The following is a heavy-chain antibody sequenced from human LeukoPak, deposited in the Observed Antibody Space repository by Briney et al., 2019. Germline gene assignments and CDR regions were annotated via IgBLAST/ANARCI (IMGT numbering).Heavy chain of an antibody. D-gene: IGHD5-12*01. CDR2: ISSGSSYI. J-gene: IGHJ5*02. V-gene: IGHV3-21*01. CDR3: ARENSGYDLEGNWFDP. CDR1: GFTFSSYS. Sequence: GGSLRLSCAASGFTFSSYSMNWVRQAPGKGLEWVSSISSGSSYIYYADSVKGRFTISRDNAKNTLYLQMNSLRAEDTAVYYCARENSGYDLEGNWFDPWGQGTLVTVSS.